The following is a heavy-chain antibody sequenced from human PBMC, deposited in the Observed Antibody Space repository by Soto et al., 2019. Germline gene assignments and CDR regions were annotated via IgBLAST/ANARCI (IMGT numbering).Heavy chain of an antibody. D-gene: IGHD3-3*01. Sequence: ASVKVSCKASGYTFTGYYIHWVRQAPGQGLEWMGWINPNSGGTNYAQKFQGWVTMTRDTSISTAYMELSRLRSDDTAVYYCARAADFWSGYYPTLGAFDIWGQGTTVTVSS. CDR1: GYTFTGYY. V-gene: IGHV1-2*04. CDR2: INPNSGGT. CDR3: ARAADFWSGYYPTLGAFDI. J-gene: IGHJ3*02.